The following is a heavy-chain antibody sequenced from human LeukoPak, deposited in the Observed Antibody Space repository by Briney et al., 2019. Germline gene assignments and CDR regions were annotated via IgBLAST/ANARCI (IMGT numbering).Heavy chain of an antibody. CDR2: ITGSVDST. D-gene: IGHD4-11*01. J-gene: IGHJ4*02. Sequence: GGSLRLSCAASGFTFSSYAMRWVRQAPGKGLEWVSAITGSVDSTYYADSVKGRFTISRDNSKNTLYLQMNSLRAEDTAVYYCADSNYWYPVDYWGQGTLVTVSS. V-gene: IGHV3-23*01. CDR3: ADSNYWYPVDY. CDR1: GFTFSSYA.